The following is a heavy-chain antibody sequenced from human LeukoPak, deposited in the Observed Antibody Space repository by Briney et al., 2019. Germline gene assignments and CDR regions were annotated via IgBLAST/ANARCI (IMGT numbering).Heavy chain of an antibody. J-gene: IGHJ4*02. Sequence: PGGSLRLSCEASGFSFSSSAMSWVRQAPGKGLEWVSVISDSGDYTQFADSVKGRFTISRDNAKNSLYLQMNSLRAEDTAVYYCARDQRYCSSSSCPWEPLDYWGQGTLVTVSS. CDR2: ISDSGDYT. CDR3: ARDQRYCSSSSCPWEPLDY. CDR1: GFSFSSSA. V-gene: IGHV3-23*01. D-gene: IGHD2-2*01.